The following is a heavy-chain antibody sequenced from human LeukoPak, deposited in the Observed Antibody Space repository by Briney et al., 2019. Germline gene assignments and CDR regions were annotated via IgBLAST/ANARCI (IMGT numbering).Heavy chain of an antibody. V-gene: IGHV1-24*01. CDR1: GYTFTSYD. CDR2: FDPEDGET. Sequence: ASVKVSCKASGYTFTSYDINWVRQAPGKGLEWMGGFDPEDGETIYAQKFQGRVTMTEDTSTDTAYMELSSLRSEDTAVYYCATAPVVPAAKKNNWFDPWGQGTLVTVSS. D-gene: IGHD2-2*01. J-gene: IGHJ5*02. CDR3: ATAPVVPAAKKNNWFDP.